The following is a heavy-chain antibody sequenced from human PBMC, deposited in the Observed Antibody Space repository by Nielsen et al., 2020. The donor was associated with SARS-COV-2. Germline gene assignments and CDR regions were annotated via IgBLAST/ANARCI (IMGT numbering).Heavy chain of an antibody. Sequence: GSLRLSCAVSGDSVSSNDWWTWVRQSPGKGLEWIGEVSHSGSTNYNPSLKSRVTLSMDKSKNQFSLRLTSVSAADTADYFCARGHLVVVPSPILGLGPFFYSFYLDVWGKGTTVIVSS. V-gene: IGHV4-4*01. CDR3: ARGHLVVVPSPILGLGPFFYSFYLDV. CDR1: GDSVSSNDW. J-gene: IGHJ6*03. CDR2: VSHSGST. D-gene: IGHD2-21*01.